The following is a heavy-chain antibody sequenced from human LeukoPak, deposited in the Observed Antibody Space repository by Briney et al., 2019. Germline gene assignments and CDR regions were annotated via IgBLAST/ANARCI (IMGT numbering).Heavy chain of an antibody. CDR1: GFTFSDYY. J-gene: IGHJ4*02. CDR3: ARGSSSWYAPEDY. V-gene: IGHV3-11*01. D-gene: IGHD6-13*01. CDR2: ISSCGSTI. Sequence: GGSLRLSCAASGFTFSDYYMSWIRQAPGKGLEWVSYISSCGSTIYYADSVKGRFTISRDNAKNSLYLQMNSLRAEDTAVYYCARGSSSWYAPEDYWGQGTLVTVSS.